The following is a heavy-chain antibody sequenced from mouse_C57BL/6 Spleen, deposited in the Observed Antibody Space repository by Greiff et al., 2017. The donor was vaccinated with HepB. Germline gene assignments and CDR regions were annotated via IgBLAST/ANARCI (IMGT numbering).Heavy chain of an antibody. V-gene: IGHV1-80*01. J-gene: IGHJ1*03. CDR3: ASPSIYGNYEGYFDV. D-gene: IGHD2-1*01. CDR2: IYPGDGDT. Sequence: VQLQQSGAELVKPGASVKISCKASGYAFSSYWMNWVKQRPGKGLEWIGQIYPGDGDTTYNGKFKGKATLTADKSSSTAYMQLSSLTSEDSAVYFCASPSIYGNYEGYFDVWGTGTTVTVSS. CDR1: GYAFSSYW.